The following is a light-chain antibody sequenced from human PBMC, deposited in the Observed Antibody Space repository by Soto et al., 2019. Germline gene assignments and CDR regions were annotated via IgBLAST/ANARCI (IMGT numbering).Light chain of an antibody. CDR2: GAS. Sequence: EIVMTQSPATLSVSPGERATLSCRASQSVFSNLAWYQQKPGQAPRLLIYGASTRATGIPARFSGSGSGTEFTLTISSLQSEDFAVYYCQQYNKWPPWTFGQGTKVEIK. V-gene: IGKV3-15*01. CDR1: QSVFSN. CDR3: QQYNKWPPWT. J-gene: IGKJ1*01.